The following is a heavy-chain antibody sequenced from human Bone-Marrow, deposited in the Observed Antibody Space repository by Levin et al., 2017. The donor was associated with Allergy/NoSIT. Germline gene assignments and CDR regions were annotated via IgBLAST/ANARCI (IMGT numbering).Heavy chain of an antibody. CDR2: MKQSGIT. Sequence: NSGGSLRLSCGVYGGSFSGDHWSWIRQPPGKGLEWIGEMKQSGITNYNPSLESRVTISADTSKNQFFLELTSVTAADTAVYYCARGVGAVVVAATPSPSEYFMDVWGQGTTVIVSS. CDR3: ARGVGAVVVAATPSPSEYFMDV. J-gene: IGHJ6*02. D-gene: IGHD2-15*01. V-gene: IGHV4-34*01. CDR1: GGSFSGDH.